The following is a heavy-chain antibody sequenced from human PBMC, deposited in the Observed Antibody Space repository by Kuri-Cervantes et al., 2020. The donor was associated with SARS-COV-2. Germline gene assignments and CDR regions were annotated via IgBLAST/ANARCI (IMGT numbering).Heavy chain of an antibody. J-gene: IGHJ3*02. CDR2: IYPGDSET. Sequence: KVSCKGSGYSFTTYWIGWVRQMPGKGLEWMGIIYPGDSETRYSPSFQGQVTISADKSITTAYLQWSSLKASDTAMYYCARHRAYGPDAFDIWGQGTMVTVSS. D-gene: IGHD3-10*01. V-gene: IGHV5-51*01. CDR1: GYSFTTYW. CDR3: ARHRAYGPDAFDI.